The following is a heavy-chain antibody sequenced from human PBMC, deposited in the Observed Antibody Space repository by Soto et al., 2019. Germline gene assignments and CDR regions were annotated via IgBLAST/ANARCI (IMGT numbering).Heavy chain of an antibody. J-gene: IGHJ6*02. CDR1: GFTFSEHA. CDR3: TRDLLPGGADV. Sequence: DVQLIESGGGFVQPGWSLRLSCAGSGFTFSEHAMHWVRQAPGKGLEWVSGIMWNSRKIGYADSVRARFIISRDSARNSLYLQMNSLRVEDTAPYYCTRDLLPGGADVWSQGTTVIVSS. D-gene: IGHD4-17*01. V-gene: IGHV3-9*01. CDR2: IMWNSRKI.